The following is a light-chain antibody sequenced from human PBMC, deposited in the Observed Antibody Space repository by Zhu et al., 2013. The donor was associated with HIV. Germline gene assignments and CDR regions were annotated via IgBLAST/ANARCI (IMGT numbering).Light chain of an antibody. Sequence: DIQMTQSPSALSASVGDPVTITCRASHNIGTSLNWYQHKAGQAPRLLIYDASSSETGVPSRFSGSGSGTQFTLTISRLQPEDMATYYCQQYHNLVTFGPGTKVDIK. J-gene: IGKJ3*01. CDR1: HNIGTS. CDR3: QQYHNLVT. V-gene: IGKV1-33*01. CDR2: DAS.